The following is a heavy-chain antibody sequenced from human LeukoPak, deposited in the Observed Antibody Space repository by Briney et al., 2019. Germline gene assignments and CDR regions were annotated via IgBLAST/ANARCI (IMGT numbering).Heavy chain of an antibody. Sequence: GGSLRLSCAASGFTFSNYGMNWVRQAPGKGLEWVAVISYDGSNKYYADSVKGRFTISRDNSKNTLYLQMNSLRAEDTAVYYCARVQSLVARYQLLGGAFDIWGQGTMVTVSS. CDR2: ISYDGSNK. CDR3: ARVQSLVARYQLLGGAFDI. V-gene: IGHV3-30*19. D-gene: IGHD2-2*01. J-gene: IGHJ3*02. CDR1: GFTFSNYG.